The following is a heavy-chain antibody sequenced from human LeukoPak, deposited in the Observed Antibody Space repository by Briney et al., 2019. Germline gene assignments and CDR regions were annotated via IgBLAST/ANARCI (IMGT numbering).Heavy chain of an antibody. CDR1: GVSISSYY. CDR3: AREVIAVAGTSFDY. Sequence: SETLSLTCTVSGVSISSYYWSWIRQAPGKGREWMGYIYYSGSTKYNPSLKSRVIISVYTSKNQFPQKLSPVTAADTAVYYCAREVIAVAGTSFDYWGQGTLVTVSS. D-gene: IGHD6-19*01. V-gene: IGHV4-59*01. CDR2: IYYSGST. J-gene: IGHJ4*02.